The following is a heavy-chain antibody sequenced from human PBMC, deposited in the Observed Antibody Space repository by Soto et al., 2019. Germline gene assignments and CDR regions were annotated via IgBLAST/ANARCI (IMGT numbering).Heavy chain of an antibody. Sequence: QVQLQESGPGLVKPSQTLSLTCTVSGGSISSGAYYWSWIRQHPGKGLEWIGYIYNSGNTYYNPSLESRVTIPLAPSKNQFAMKLYSVTAGDTAVYYCARPTTLVTRPSDIDLWGRGTLVTLSS. CDR1: GGSISSGAYY. D-gene: IGHD1-26*01. CDR2: IYNSGNT. V-gene: IGHV4-31*03. CDR3: ARPTTLVTRPSDIDL. J-gene: IGHJ2*01.